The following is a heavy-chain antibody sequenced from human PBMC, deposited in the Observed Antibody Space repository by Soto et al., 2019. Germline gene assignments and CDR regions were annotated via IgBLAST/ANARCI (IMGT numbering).Heavy chain of an antibody. J-gene: IGHJ3*02. CDR3: ARSHCSGGSCYLGAFDI. D-gene: IGHD2-15*01. CDR1: GYTFINFF. CDR2: INPSGGST. V-gene: IGHV1-46*01. Sequence: ASVKVSCKASGYTFINFFIHWVLQAPGQGLEWVGIINPSGGSTTYPQKFQGRVTMTRDTSTSTVYMDVSSLRFDDTAVYYCARSHCSGGSCYLGAFDIWGQGTMVTVSS.